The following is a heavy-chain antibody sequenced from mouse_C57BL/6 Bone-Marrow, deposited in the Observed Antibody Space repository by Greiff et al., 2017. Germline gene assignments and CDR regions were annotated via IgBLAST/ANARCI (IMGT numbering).Heavy chain of an antibody. Sequence: VQRVESGPGLVAPSQSLSITCTVSGFSLTSYAISWVRQPPGKGLEWLGVIWTGGGTNYNSALKSSLSISKDNSKSQVFLKMNSLQTDDTARYYCARNSGGTSRYAMDYGGQGTSVTVSS. CDR2: IWTGGGT. CDR3: ARNSGGTSRYAMDY. V-gene: IGHV2-9-1*01. J-gene: IGHJ4*01. D-gene: IGHD4-1*01. CDR1: GFSLTSYA.